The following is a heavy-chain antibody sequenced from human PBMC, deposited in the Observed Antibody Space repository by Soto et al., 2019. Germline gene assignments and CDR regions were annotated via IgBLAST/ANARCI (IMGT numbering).Heavy chain of an antibody. CDR3: ARHIPGDGP. CDR2: IYYSRST. J-gene: IGHJ5*02. Sequence: QVQLQESGPGLVKPSETLSLTCTVSGGSINGYYWSWIRQPPGKGLEWIGYIYYSRSTNYNPSLTXRXTXXVDTPKNQFSLKVNSVTAADTAVYYCARHIPGDGPWGQGTLVTVSS. D-gene: IGHD2-2*02. CDR1: GGSINGYY. V-gene: IGHV4-59*08.